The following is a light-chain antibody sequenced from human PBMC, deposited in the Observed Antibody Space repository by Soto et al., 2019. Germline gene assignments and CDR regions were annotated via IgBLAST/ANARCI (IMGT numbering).Light chain of an antibody. CDR1: QSVTNW. CDR2: DAS. J-gene: IGKJ2*01. V-gene: IGKV1-5*01. Sequence: DLPMIQSPSTLSASVGDRVTITCRASQSVTNWLAWYQEKPGEAPNIRIYDASRLQSGIPSRFRGSGSGTEFTLTISSLQPDDFATYYCQQYTTYPYTFGQGTKLEIK. CDR3: QQYTTYPYT.